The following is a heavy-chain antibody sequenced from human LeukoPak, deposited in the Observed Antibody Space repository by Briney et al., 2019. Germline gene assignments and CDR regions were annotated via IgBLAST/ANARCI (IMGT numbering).Heavy chain of an antibody. Sequence: SETLSLTCAVSGGSISGYYWSWIRQPPGKGLEWIGCVYYSGDTKSNPSLKSRVSLSIDTSRNQFSLRLSSVTAADTDMYYCARSSFDHSSSGFLFDDWGQGTLVTVSS. CDR1: GGSISGYY. CDR2: VYYSGDT. J-gene: IGHJ4*02. D-gene: IGHD6-6*01. CDR3: ARSSFDHSSSGFLFDD. V-gene: IGHV4-59*01.